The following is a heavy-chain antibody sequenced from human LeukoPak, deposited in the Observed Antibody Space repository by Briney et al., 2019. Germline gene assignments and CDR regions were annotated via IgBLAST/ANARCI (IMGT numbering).Heavy chain of an antibody. CDR2: ISFVGRNE. Sequence: GGSLRLSFAASGFTFISYALHWVRQAPARGLAWLTVISFVGRNEYYADSVTGRFTISRDNSKNTVSLQLNSLRVEDAAVYYCARGEAYYDRNGLPGAALDFWGLGTLVTVSS. J-gene: IGHJ3*01. CDR3: ARGEAYYDRNGLPGAALDF. D-gene: IGHD3-22*01. V-gene: IGHV3-30*04. CDR1: GFTFISYA.